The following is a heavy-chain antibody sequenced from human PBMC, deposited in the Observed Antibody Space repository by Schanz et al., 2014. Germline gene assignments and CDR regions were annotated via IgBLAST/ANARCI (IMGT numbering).Heavy chain of an antibody. J-gene: IGHJ6*02. CDR2: IHHSGSI. D-gene: IGHD3-3*02. V-gene: IGHV4-34*01. CDR1: GGPFSGYF. Sequence: QVQLQQWGAGLLKPSETLSLTCAVYGGPFSGYFWSWIRQSPGKGLQWIGEIHHSGSIIYNPSLRSGVSISMETSNNQFFLKVTSVAAADTAVYYCARHLVNAYGMDVWGQGTAVTVSS. CDR3: ARHLVNAYGMDV.